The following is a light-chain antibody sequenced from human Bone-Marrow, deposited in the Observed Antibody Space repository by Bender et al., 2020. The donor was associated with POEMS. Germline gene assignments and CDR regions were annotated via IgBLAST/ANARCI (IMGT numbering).Light chain of an antibody. CDR2: EGS. Sequence: QSVLTQPAFVSGSSGQSITISCTGTNNDIGNFRYVSWYQQHPGKAPKLILYEGSKRPSGVSYRFSGSKSGNTASLTISGLQAADEADYFCCSYEPGSTFAVFGGGTQLTVL. CDR3: CSYEPGSTFAV. J-gene: IGLJ7*01. V-gene: IGLV2-23*01. CDR1: NNDIGNFRY.